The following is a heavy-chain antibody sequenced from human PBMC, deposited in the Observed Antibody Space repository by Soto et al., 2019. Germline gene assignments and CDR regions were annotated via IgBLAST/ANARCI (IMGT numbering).Heavy chain of an antibody. CDR2: IYHSGST. J-gene: IGHJ4*02. CDR1: GGSISSGGYS. Sequence: PSETLSLTCAVSGGSISSGGYSWSWIRQPPGKGLEWIGYIYHSGSTYYNPSLKSRVTISVDTTKNQFSLKLSSVTAADTAVYYCARVEGTLTGPPGYWGQGTLVTVSS. D-gene: IGHD1-20*01. CDR3: ARVEGTLTGPPGY. V-gene: IGHV4-30-2*01.